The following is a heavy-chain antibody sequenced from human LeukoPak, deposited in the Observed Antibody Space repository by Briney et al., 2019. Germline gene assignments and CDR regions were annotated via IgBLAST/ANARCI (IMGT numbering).Heavy chain of an antibody. V-gene: IGHV4-34*01. CDR2: INHSGST. Sequence: SETLSLTCAVYGGSFSGYYWSWIRQPQGKGLEWIGEINHSGSTNYNPSPKSRVTISIDTSKNQFSLKLSSVTAADTAVYYCSLFDYYDFSRGDYWGQGTLVTVSS. D-gene: IGHD3-22*01. CDR3: SLFDYYDFSRGDY. CDR1: GGSFSGYY. J-gene: IGHJ4*02.